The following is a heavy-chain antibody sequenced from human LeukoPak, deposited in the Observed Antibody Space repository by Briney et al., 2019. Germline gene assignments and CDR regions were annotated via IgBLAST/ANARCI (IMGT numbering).Heavy chain of an antibody. J-gene: IGHJ4*01. CDR1: GYSITSGYY. CDR2: IYHSGSS. D-gene: IGHD1-26*01. CDR3: AKSGGYGLIDY. V-gene: IGHV4-38-2*02. Sequence: SETLSLTCTVSGYSITSGYYWGWIRQSPGKGLAWIGSIYHSGSSYYNPSLKSRVTISVDTSKNHFSLKLTSVTAADTAVYYCAKSGGYGLIDYWGQGTLVTVSS.